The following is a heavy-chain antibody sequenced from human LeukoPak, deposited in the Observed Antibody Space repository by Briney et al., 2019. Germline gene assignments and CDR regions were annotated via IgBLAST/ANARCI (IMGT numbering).Heavy chain of an antibody. CDR2: IYYSGST. CDR1: GGSNSSYY. V-gene: IGHV4-59*01. Sequence: SETLSLTCTVSGGSNSSYYWSWIRQPPGKGLVWKGYIYYSGSTNYNPSLKSRVTISENTSKNQFSLKLSSVTAADTAVYSWARENVDAAICTNYYYYFGMDVWGRGTTVTVS. J-gene: IGHJ6*02. CDR3: ARENVDAAICTNYYYYFGMDV. D-gene: IGHD5-18*01.